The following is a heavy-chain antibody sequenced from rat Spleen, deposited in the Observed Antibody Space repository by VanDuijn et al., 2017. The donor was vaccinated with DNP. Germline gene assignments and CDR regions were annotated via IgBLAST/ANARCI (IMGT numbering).Heavy chain of an antibody. J-gene: IGHJ4*01. CDR1: GFTFSNYD. CDR2: ISPDGDRT. V-gene: IGHV5-27*01. D-gene: IGHD1-11*01. Sequence: EVQLVESGGGLVQPGRSLKLSCEVSGFTFSNYDMAWVRQAPTKGLEWVALISPDGDRTYYRDSVKGRFTVSRNNAESTLHLQMDSLRSEDTATYYCTRPRGSYGGYRVDAWGQGISVSVSS. CDR3: TRPRGSYGGYRVDA.